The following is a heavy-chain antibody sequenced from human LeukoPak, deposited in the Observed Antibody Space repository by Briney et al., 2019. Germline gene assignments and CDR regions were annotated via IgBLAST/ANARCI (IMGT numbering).Heavy chain of an antibody. D-gene: IGHD2-2*01. Sequence: PGGSLRLSCPASGFIFSRFAMNWDRQAPGKGLEWISYINTDSTDIHYADSVKGRFTISRDNARDTLFLQLSSLRAEDSAVYYCARDTFQPGLIDSWGQGTLVTVSS. CDR2: INTDSTDI. J-gene: IGHJ4*02. CDR1: GFIFSRFA. V-gene: IGHV3-21*05. CDR3: ARDTFQPGLIDS.